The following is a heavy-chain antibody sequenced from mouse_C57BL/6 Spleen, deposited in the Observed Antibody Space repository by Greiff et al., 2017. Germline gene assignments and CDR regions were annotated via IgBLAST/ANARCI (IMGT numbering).Heavy chain of an antibody. CDR1: GYTFTSYW. D-gene: IGHD2-3*01. CDR3: ARGGIYDGYPFAY. CDR2: INPSNGGT. Sequence: QVQLQQPGTELVKPGASVKLSCKASGYTFTSYWMHWVKQRPGQGLEWIGNINPSNGGTNYNEKFKSKATLTVDKSSSTAYMQLSSLSSEDSAVYYCARGGIYDGYPFAYWGQGTLVTVSA. V-gene: IGHV1-53*01. J-gene: IGHJ3*01.